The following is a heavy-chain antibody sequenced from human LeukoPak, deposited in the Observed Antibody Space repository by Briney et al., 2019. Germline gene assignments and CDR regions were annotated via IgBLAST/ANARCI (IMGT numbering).Heavy chain of an antibody. Sequence: SETLSLTCAVYVGSFSGYYWSWIRQPPGKGLEWIGEINHSGGTNYNPSLKSRVTISVDTSKNQFSLKLRSVTAADTAVYYCARDEGGYSSSSWFDYWGQGTLVTVSS. V-gene: IGHV4-34*01. J-gene: IGHJ4*02. CDR1: VGSFSGYY. D-gene: IGHD6-6*01. CDR3: ARDEGGYSSSSWFDY. CDR2: INHSGGT.